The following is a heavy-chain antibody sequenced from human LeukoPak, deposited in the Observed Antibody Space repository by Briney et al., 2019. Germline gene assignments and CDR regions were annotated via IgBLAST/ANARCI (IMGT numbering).Heavy chain of an antibody. Sequence: PGGSLRLSCAASGFTFNNYEMNWVRQAPGKGLEWVSYISSSGSTMYYADSVKGRFSVSRDNAKNSLYLQMDSLRAEDTAAYFCARVRGYYGSGNYYFDSWGRGTLVTVSS. CDR3: ARVRGYYGSGNYYFDS. CDR2: ISSSGSTM. CDR1: GFTFNNYE. V-gene: IGHV3-48*03. J-gene: IGHJ5*01. D-gene: IGHD3-10*01.